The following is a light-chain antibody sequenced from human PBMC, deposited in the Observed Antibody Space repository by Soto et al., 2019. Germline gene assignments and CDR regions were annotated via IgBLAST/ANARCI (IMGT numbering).Light chain of an antibody. J-gene: IGLJ1*01. Sequence: QSALTQPASVSGFPGQSITISCTGTSSDVGGYNYVSWYQQHPGKAPKLMIYDVSNRPSGISNRFSGSKSGNTASLTISGLQAEDEADYYCSSYTSSSASTYVFGTGTKVTVL. CDR3: SSYTSSSASTYV. CDR1: SSDVGGYNY. V-gene: IGLV2-14*03. CDR2: DVS.